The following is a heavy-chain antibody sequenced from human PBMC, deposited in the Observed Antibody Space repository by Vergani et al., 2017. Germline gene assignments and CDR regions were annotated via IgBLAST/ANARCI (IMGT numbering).Heavy chain of an antibody. Sequence: EVQLLESGGGLVQPGGSLRLSCAASGFTFSSYAMSWVRQAPGKGLEWVSAISGSGGSTYYADSVKGRFTISRDNAKNTLYLQMNSLRAEDTAVYYCAKDRHIVVVTATAYYYYCMDVWGQGTTVTVSS. CDR1: GFTFSSYA. CDR3: AKDRHIVVVTATAYYYYCMDV. V-gene: IGHV3-23*01. D-gene: IGHD2-21*02. J-gene: IGHJ6*02. CDR2: ISGSGGST.